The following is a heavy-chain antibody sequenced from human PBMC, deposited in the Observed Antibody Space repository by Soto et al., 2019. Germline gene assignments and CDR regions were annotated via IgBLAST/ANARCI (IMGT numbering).Heavy chain of an antibody. CDR1: GFTSSNYW. V-gene: IGHV3-74*01. D-gene: IGHD3-10*01. J-gene: IGHJ6*02. CDR3: ARSVRSGSFPYYYYAMDV. CDR2: IKSDGSST. Sequence: PGGSLRLSCAASGFTSSNYWMHWVRQAPGKVLVWVSRIKSDGSSTSYADSVKGRFTISRDNAKNTLDLQMHGLRAEDMAVYYCARSVRSGSFPYYYYAMDVWRQGTTVTVSS.